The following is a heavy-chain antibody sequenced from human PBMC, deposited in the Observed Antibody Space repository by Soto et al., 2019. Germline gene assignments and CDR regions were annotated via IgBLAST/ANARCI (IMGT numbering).Heavy chain of an antibody. D-gene: IGHD2-2*01. CDR1: EFTFSTYA. V-gene: IGHV3-30-3*02. J-gene: IGHJ6*02. CDR3: AKDYCSSTSCYAFSYGMDV. CDR2: ILHDGTNK. Sequence: GGSLRLSCAASEFTFSTYAMHWVRQAPGKVLEWVAVILHDGTNKYYADSVKGRFTISRDNSKNTLYLQMNSLRAEDTAVYYCAKDYCSSTSCYAFSYGMDVWGQGTTVTVSS.